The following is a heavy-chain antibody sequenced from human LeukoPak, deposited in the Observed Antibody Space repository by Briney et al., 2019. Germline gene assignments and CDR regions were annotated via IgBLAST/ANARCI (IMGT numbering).Heavy chain of an antibody. D-gene: IGHD3-10*01. V-gene: IGHV4-34*01. Sequence: SETLSLTCAVYGGSFSGYYWGWIRQPPGKGLEWIGEINHSGSTNYNPSLKSRVTISVDTSKNQFSLKLSSVTAADTAVYYCARGPPRYGSGSYGFDYWGQGTLVTVSS. J-gene: IGHJ4*02. CDR3: ARGPPRYGSGSYGFDY. CDR2: INHSGST. CDR1: GGSFSGYY.